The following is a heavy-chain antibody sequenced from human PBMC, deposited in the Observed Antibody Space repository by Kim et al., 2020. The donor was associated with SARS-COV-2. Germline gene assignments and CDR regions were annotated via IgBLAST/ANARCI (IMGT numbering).Heavy chain of an antibody. CDR2: ISSSSSYT. D-gene: IGHD5-12*01. CDR3: ARDGSGYDHYYYYGMDV. CDR1: GFTFSDYY. J-gene: IGHJ6*02. Sequence: GGSLRLSCAASGFTFSDYYMSWIRQAPGKGLEWVSYISSSSSYTNYADSVKGRFTISRDNAKNSLYLQMNSLRAEDTAVYYCARDGSGYDHYYYYGMDVWGQGTTVTVSS. V-gene: IGHV3-11*06.